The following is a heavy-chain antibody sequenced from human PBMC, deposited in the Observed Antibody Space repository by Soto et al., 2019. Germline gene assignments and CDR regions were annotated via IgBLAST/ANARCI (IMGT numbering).Heavy chain of an antibody. Sequence: GASVKVSCKASGYTFTSYDINWVRQATGQGLEWMGWMNPNSGNTGYAQKFQGRVTMTRNTSISTAYMELSSLRSEDTAVYYCARGSRYCSGGSCYSIFDYWGQGTLVTVSS. D-gene: IGHD2-15*01. CDR2: MNPNSGNT. J-gene: IGHJ4*02. CDR1: GYTFTSYD. V-gene: IGHV1-8*01. CDR3: ARGSRYCSGGSCYSIFDY.